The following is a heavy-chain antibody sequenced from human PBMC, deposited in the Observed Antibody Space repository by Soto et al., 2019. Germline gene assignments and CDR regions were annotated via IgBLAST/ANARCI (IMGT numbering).Heavy chain of an antibody. CDR3: ARELPGIAVAHDAFDI. CDR1: GGSISSYY. CDR2: IYYSGST. V-gene: IGHV4-59*12. J-gene: IGHJ3*02. D-gene: IGHD6-19*01. Sequence: SETLSLTCTVSGGSISSYYWSWIRQPPGKGLEWIGYIYYSGSTNYNPSLKSRVTISVDTSKNQFPLKLSSVTAADTAVYYCARELPGIAVAHDAFDIWGQGTMVTVPS.